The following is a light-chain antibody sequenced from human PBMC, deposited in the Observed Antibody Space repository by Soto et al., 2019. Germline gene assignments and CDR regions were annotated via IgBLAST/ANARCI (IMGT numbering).Light chain of an antibody. CDR3: QSYHTHPPGDT. CDR1: QDISNY. CDR2: DAS. J-gene: IGKJ3*01. Sequence: DIQMTQSPSALSASVGDRVTSTCQASQDISNYLNWYQHKPGKAPKLLIYDASHLEKGVPSRFTGRASRTEFTNTISTLQPDNSATHYWQSYHTHPPGDTFGRGTKVDI. V-gene: IGKV1-33*01.